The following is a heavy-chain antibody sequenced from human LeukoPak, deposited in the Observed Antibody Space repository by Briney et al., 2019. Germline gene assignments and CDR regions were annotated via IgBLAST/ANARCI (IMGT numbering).Heavy chain of an antibody. J-gene: IGHJ4*02. CDR3: AKDNKYYYGSGSYYIFDY. V-gene: IGHV3-23*01. D-gene: IGHD3-10*01. Sequence: GGSLRLSSAAYGFTFSSYAMSWDRQAPGKGLEWVSAVSGTGGSTNYADSVKGRFTTSRDYSKNTLYLQMNSLRAEDTAVYYCAKDNKYYYGSGSYYIFDYWGQGTLVTVSS. CDR1: GFTFSSYA. CDR2: VSGTGGST.